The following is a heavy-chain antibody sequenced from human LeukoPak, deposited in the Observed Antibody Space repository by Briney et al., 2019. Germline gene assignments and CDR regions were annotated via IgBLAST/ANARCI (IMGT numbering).Heavy chain of an antibody. CDR2: IYYSGST. CDR3: ARGPPPSGYFDS. J-gene: IGHJ4*02. Sequence: PSETLSLTCTVSGGSISSSSYYWGWIRQPPGKGLEWIGSIYYSGSTYYNPSLKSRVTISVDTSKNQFSLKLSSVTATDTAIYYCARGPPPSGYFDSWGQGTLVTVSS. D-gene: IGHD2-15*01. V-gene: IGHV4-39*07. CDR1: GGSISSSSYY.